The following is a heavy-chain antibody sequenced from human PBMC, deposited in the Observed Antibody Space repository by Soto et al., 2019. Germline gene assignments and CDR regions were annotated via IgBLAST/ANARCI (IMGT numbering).Heavy chain of an antibody. J-gene: IGHJ5*02. CDR1: GGSISSSSYY. D-gene: IGHD3-10*01. Sequence: SETLSLTCTIPGGSISSSSYYWGWIRQPPGKGLEWIGSIYYSGSTYYNTSLKSRVTISVDTSKKQFSLKLSSVTAADTAVYYCARHYYGSGNYLNSWFDPWGQGTLVTVSS. CDR3: ARHYYGSGNYLNSWFDP. CDR2: IYYSGST. V-gene: IGHV4-39*01.